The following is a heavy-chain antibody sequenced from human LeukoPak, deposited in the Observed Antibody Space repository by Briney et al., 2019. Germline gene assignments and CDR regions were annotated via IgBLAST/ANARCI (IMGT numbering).Heavy chain of an antibody. CDR3: ARDLPLRY. CDR2: IYSGGST. CDR1: GFTVSSNY. J-gene: IGHJ4*02. Sequence: GGSLRLSCAASGFTVSSNYMSWVRQAPGKGLEWVSVIYSGGSTYFADSVKGRFTLSRDNSENTLYLQMNSLRAEDTAVYYCARDLPLRYWGQGTLVTVSS. V-gene: IGHV3-66*01.